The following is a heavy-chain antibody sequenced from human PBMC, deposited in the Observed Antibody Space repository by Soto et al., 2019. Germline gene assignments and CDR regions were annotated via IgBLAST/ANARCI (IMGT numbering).Heavy chain of an antibody. Sequence: QVQLVQSGAEVKKPGSSVKVSCKASGGTFSSYAISWVRQAPGQGLEWMGGIIPIFGTANYAQKFQGRVTITADESTSTAYMELSSLRSEDTAVYYCARDRWHYYDSNRAEYFQHWGQGTLVTVSS. CDR1: GGTFSSYA. CDR3: ARDRWHYYDSNRAEYFQH. V-gene: IGHV1-69*12. CDR2: IIPIFGTA. D-gene: IGHD3-22*01. J-gene: IGHJ1*01.